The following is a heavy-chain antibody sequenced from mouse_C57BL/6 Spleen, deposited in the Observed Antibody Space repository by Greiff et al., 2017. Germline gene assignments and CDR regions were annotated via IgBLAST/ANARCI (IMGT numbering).Heavy chain of an antibody. J-gene: IGHJ3*01. Sequence: EVQLKESGPVLVKPGASVKMSCKASGYTFTDYYMNWVKQSHGKSLEWIGVINPYNGGTSYNQKFKGKATLTVAKSSSTAYMELNSLTSADSAVYYCAGKPDGSSPAWFAYWGQGTLVTVSA. CDR3: AGKPDGSSPAWFAY. V-gene: IGHV1-19*01. CDR2: INPYNGGT. CDR1: GYTFTDYY. D-gene: IGHD1-1*01.